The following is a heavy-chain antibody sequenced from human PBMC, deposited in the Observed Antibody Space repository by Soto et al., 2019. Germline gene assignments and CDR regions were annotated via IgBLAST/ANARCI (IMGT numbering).Heavy chain of an antibody. Sequence: SETLSLTCAVYGGSFSDFYWSWIRQPPGKGLEWMGEINHSGRANYNPSLKSRGTISVDTSKKQFYLKLSSVTAADTAAYFCARVTPPPYRSSWYLASWSQGTLVSVSS. CDR2: INHSGRA. CDR1: GGSFSDFY. D-gene: IGHD6-13*01. V-gene: IGHV4-34*01. CDR3: ARVTPPPYRSSWYLAS. J-gene: IGHJ4*02.